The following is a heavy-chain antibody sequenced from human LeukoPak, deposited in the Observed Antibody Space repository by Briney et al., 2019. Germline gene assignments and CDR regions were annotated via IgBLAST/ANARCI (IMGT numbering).Heavy chain of an antibody. D-gene: IGHD5/OR15-5a*01. J-gene: IGHJ4*02. CDR2: ISAYNGNT. V-gene: IGHV1-18*01. CDR3: ARSPAFSVHDYFDY. Sequence: ASVKVSCKASGYTFTSYDINWVRQATGQGLEWMGWISAYNGNTNYAQKLQGRVTMTTDTSTSTVYMELSSLRSEDSAVYYCARSPAFSVHDYFDYWGQGTLVTVSS. CDR1: GYTFTSYD.